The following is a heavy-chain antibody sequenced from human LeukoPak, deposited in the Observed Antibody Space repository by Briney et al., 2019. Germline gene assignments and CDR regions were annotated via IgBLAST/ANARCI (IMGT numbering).Heavy chain of an antibody. CDR1: GGSLSGHY. CDR3: ATERVYGVSSPAFDN. CDR2: VSYTGRT. V-gene: IGHV4-59*11. D-gene: IGHD2-8*01. Sequence: SETLSLTCTVSGGSLSGHYWSWIRQPPGKRLEWIGYVSYTGRTKYNPSLQSRASISVDTSKNQFSLKLTSVTAGDTGIYYCATERVYGVSSPAFDNWGQGTLVTVSS. J-gene: IGHJ4*02.